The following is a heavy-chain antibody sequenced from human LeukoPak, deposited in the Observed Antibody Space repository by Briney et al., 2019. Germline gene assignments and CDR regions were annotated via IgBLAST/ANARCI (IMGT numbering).Heavy chain of an antibody. CDR2: IYSGGST. V-gene: IGHV3-53*01. J-gene: IGHJ4*02. CDR3: ARGGYYPTLFAY. D-gene: IGHD3-10*01. CDR1: GFTVSSNY. Sequence: GGSLRLSCAASGFTVSSNYMSWVRQAPGKGLEWVSVIYSGGSTYYADSVKGRFTISRDNSKNTLYLQMNSLRAEDTAVYCCARGGYYPTLFAYWGQGTLVTVSS.